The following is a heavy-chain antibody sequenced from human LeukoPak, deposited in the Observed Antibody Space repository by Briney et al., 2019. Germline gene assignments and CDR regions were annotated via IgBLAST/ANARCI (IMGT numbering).Heavy chain of an antibody. Sequence: ASVKVSCKASGYTFTGYYMHWVRQAPGQGLEWMGWINPNSSGTNYAQKFQGRVTMTRDTSISTAYMELSRLRSDDTAVYYCARVPRGVAAGYYFGCWGQGILVTVSS. CDR2: INPNSSGT. J-gene: IGHJ4*02. CDR1: GYTFTGYY. D-gene: IGHD6-13*01. V-gene: IGHV1-2*02. CDR3: ARVPRGVAAGYYFGC.